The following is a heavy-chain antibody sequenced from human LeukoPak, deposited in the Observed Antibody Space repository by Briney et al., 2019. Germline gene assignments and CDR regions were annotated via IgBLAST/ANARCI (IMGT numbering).Heavy chain of an antibody. J-gene: IGHJ5*02. CDR2: ISGSGGST. D-gene: IGHD3-10*01. Sequence: GGSLRLSCAASGFTFSSYAKSWVRQAPGKGLEWVSAISGSGGSTYYADSVKGRFTISRDNSKNTLYLQMNSLRAEDTAVYYCAPARLLNWFDPWGQGTLVTVSS. CDR3: APARLLNWFDP. V-gene: IGHV3-23*01. CDR1: GFTFSSYA.